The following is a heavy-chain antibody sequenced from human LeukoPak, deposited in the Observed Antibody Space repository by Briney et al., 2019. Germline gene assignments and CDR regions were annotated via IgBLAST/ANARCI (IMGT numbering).Heavy chain of an antibody. V-gene: IGHV1-3*01. CDR3: ARDFDIVVVPAALLGGMDV. CDR2: INAGNGNT. J-gene: IGHJ6*02. Sequence: ASVKVSCKASGYTFTSYAMHWVRQAPGQRLEWVGWINAGNGNTKYSQKFQGRVTITRDTSASTAYMELSSLRSEDTAVYYCARDFDIVVVPAALLGGMDVWGQGTTVTVSS. D-gene: IGHD2-2*01. CDR1: GYTFTSYA.